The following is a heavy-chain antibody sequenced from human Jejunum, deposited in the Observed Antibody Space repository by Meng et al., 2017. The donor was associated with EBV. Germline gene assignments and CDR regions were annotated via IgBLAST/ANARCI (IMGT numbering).Heavy chain of an antibody. CDR3: ARVGGYCSRTTCYPKT. V-gene: IGHV7-4-1*02. CDR1: GYTFTNYA. Sequence: QEQLAQSGSELMKPXASVKASCKASGYTFTNYAMSWLRQAPGQGLEWMGLINTDTGNPTYAQGFTGRFVFSLDTSVSTAYLQISSLEPEDTAVYYCARVGGYCSRTTCYPKTGGHGTLVIVSS. CDR2: INTDTGNP. J-gene: IGHJ4*01. D-gene: IGHD2-2*01.